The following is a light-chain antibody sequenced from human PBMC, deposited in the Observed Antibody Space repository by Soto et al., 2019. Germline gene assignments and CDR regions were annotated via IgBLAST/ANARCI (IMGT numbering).Light chain of an antibody. CDR1: SSNIGAGYD. Sequence: QSVLTQPPSVSGAPGQRVTISCTGSSSNIGAGYDVHWYQQLPGTAPKLLIYGNSNRPSGVPDRFSGSKSGTSASLAITGLQAEYEADYYCQSYDRRRSAVVFVGGTTLTVL. CDR3: QSYDRRRSAVV. CDR2: GNS. J-gene: IGLJ2*01. V-gene: IGLV1-40*01.